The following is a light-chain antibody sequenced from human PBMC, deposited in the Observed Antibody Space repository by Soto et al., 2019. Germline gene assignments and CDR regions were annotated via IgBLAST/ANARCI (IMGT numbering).Light chain of an antibody. J-gene: IGKJ1*01. V-gene: IGKV1-27*01. CDR3: QKYDRAPWT. Sequence: DIQMTQSPSSLSASVGDRVTISCRASQGVRNHLAWYQQKPGKVPKLLIYGASTLQSGVPSRFSGGGSGTDFTLTISSLQPKDVATYYCQKYDRAPWTFGQGTKVEVK. CDR2: GAS. CDR1: QGVRNH.